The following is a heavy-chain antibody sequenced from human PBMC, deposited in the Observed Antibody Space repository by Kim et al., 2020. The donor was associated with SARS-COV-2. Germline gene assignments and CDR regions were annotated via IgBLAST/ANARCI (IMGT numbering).Heavy chain of an antibody. V-gene: IGHV3-21*01. D-gene: IGHD2-2*01. Sequence: GGSLRLSCAASGFSFSSYSIAWVRQAPGKGLEWVASINRKSDYIYYTDSVKGRFIISRDNAKNSLYLQMNYLRAEDTAVYSCAKDPPAYAETFDSWGQGTLVTVSS. CDR3: AKDPPAYAETFDS. CDR1: GFSFSSYS. CDR2: INRKSDYI. J-gene: IGHJ4*02.